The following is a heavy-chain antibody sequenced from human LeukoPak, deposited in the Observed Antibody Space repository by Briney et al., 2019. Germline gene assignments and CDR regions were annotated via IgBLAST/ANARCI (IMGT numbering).Heavy chain of an antibody. V-gene: IGHV3-11*04. J-gene: IGHJ4*02. D-gene: IGHD3-9*01. CDR1: GFTFSDFY. Sequence: PGGSLRLSCAASGFTFSDFYMSWIRQSPGKGLEWISYITNTGFTTHYADSVKGRFTISRDNARNSLYLQMDSLRAEDTATYYCAKSNYDILPPDYWGQGTLVTVSS. CDR2: ITNTGFTT. CDR3: AKSNYDILPPDY.